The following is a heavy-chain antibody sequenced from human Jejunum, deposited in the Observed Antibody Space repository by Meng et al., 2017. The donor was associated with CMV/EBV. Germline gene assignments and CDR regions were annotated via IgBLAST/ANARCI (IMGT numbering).Heavy chain of an antibody. V-gene: IGHV1-18*01. J-gene: IGHJ4*02. CDR3: ARDYYYDRSYYFDY. CDR2: ISAYNGNT. CDR1: GYACTNYG. Sequence: QDQLVQSGSELKKPGAAVKVSCKASGYACTNYGISWVRQAPGQGLEWMGWISAYNGNTNYAQKLQGRVTMTTDTSTSTAYMEVRSLRSDDTAVYYCARDYYYDRSYYFDYWGQGTLVTVSS. D-gene: IGHD3-22*01.